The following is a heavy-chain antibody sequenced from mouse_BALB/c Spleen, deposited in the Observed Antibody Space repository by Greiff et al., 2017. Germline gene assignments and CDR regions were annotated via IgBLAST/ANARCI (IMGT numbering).Heavy chain of an antibody. V-gene: IGHV5-17*02. CDR2: ISSGSSTI. D-gene: IGHD3-1*01. CDR3: ARGRDTARANYAMDY. CDR1: GFTFSSFG. Sequence: EVQGVESGGGLVQPGGSRKLSCAASGFTFSSFGMHWVRQAPEKGLEWVAYISSGSSTIYYADTVKGRFTISRDNPKNTLFLQMTSLRSEDTAMYYCARGRDTARANYAMDYWGQGTSVTVSS. J-gene: IGHJ4*01.